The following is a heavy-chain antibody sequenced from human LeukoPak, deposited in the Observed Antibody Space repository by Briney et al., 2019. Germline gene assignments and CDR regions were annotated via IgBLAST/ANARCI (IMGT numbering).Heavy chain of an antibody. J-gene: IGHJ4*02. CDR1: GFTFSNYD. Sequence: GGSLRLSCAASGFTFSNYDMHWVRQAPGKGLEWVALIWYDGSNKYYADSVKGRFTISRDNSKNSLYLHMNSLRVEDTALCFCAKDRYSSSWYTIDYWGQGTLVTVSS. CDR3: AKDRYSSSWYTIDY. D-gene: IGHD6-13*01. CDR2: IWYDGSNK. V-gene: IGHV3-30*02.